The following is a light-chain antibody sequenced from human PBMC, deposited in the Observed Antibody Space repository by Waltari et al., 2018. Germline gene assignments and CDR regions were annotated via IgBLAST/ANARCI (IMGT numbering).Light chain of an antibody. CDR3: SSQTLDGLVL. Sequence: QSALTQPAFVSGSPGQSITISCSGVGSAVGASDSVSWHQHHPGKAPQVIIYDVTNRPSGVSDRFSASKSANTASLTISRLQPEDEADYYCSSQTLDGLVLFGGGTRLTVL. V-gene: IGLV2-14*03. CDR1: GSAVGASDS. J-gene: IGLJ2*01. CDR2: DVT.